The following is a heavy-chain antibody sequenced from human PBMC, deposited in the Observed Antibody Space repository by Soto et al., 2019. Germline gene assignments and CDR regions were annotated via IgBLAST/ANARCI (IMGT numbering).Heavy chain of an antibody. V-gene: IGHV3-48*02. CDR1: GFSFSSHS. CDR2: ISSSGSTI. D-gene: IGHD2-2*01. Sequence: GGSLRLSCAASGFSFSSHSMKWVRQAPGKGLEWVSYISSSGSTIYYADSVKGRFTISRDNAKNSLYLQMNSLRDDDTAVYYCAREIVVARGASYFDYWGPGTLVTVSS. CDR3: AREIVVARGASYFDY. J-gene: IGHJ4*02.